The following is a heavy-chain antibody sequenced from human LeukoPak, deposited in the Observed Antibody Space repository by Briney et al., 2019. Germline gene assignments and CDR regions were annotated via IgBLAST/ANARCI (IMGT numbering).Heavy chain of an antibody. J-gene: IGHJ4*02. CDR3: ARGLGYSYGYADY. CDR2: IKQDGSEK. V-gene: IGHV3-7*01. D-gene: IGHD5-18*01. CDR1: GFTFSSYW. Sequence: PGGSLRPSCAASGFTFSSYWMNWVRQAPGKGLEWVADIKQDGSEKHYVDSVKGRFTISRDNAKNSLYLQMNSLRAEDTAVCYCARGLGYSYGYADYWGQGTLVTVSS.